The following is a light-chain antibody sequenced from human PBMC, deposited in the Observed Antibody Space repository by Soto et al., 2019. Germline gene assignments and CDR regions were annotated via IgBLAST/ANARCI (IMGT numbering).Light chain of an antibody. V-gene: IGKV1-33*01. CDR3: QQYDNLPLT. CDR2: DAS. J-gene: IGKJ4*01. CDR1: LDISND. Sequence: DIQMTQSPSSLSASGGDRVTITCQASLDISNDLTWYQQKPGKAPKLLIYDASNLETGVPSRFSGSGSGTDFTFTISSLQPEDIATYYCQQYDNLPLTFGGGTKVDIK.